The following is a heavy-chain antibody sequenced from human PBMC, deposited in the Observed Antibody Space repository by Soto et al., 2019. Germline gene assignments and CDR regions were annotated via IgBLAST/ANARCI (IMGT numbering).Heavy chain of an antibody. D-gene: IGHD3-10*01. CDR3: ARMVRGSNIDYYHYMDV. CDR1: GYSFTSHG. J-gene: IGHJ6*03. CDR2: SSASNGDT. V-gene: IGHV1-18*01. Sequence: QVPLVQSGAEVKKPGASVKVSCKASGYSFTSHGISWVRQAPGQGREWMAWSSASNGDTNYAQKFQGRVTVTTDTSTSTGYMELRSLRSEDTAVYYCARMVRGSNIDYYHYMDVWGKGTTVTVSS.